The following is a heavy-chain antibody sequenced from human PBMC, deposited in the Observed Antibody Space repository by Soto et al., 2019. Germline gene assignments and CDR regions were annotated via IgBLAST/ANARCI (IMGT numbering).Heavy chain of an antibody. CDR1: GYTFTSYY. J-gene: IGHJ6*03. Sequence: ASVKVSCKASGYTFTSYYMHWVRLATGQGLEWMGIINPSGGSTSYAQKFQGRVTMTRDTSTSTVYMELSSPRSEDTAVYYCARVRAAGTSGYYYYYMDVWGKGTTVTVSS. CDR3: ARVRAAGTSGYYYYYMDV. D-gene: IGHD6-13*01. V-gene: IGHV1-46*03. CDR2: INPSGGST.